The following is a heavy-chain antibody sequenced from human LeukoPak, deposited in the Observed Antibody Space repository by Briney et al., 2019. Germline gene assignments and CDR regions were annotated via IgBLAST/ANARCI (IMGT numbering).Heavy chain of an antibody. J-gene: IGHJ3*02. D-gene: IGHD5-12*01. CDR1: GGSITYYY. CDR2: IYYSGSA. CDR3: ARHTRPGYSGYENASDI. Sequence: PSETLSLTCTVSGGSITYYYWNWIRQPPGKGLEWIGYIYYSGSANYNPSLRSRVTISADTSKNQFSLKLSSVTAADTAVYYCARHTRPGYSGYENASDIWGQGNMVTVSS. V-gene: IGHV4-59*08.